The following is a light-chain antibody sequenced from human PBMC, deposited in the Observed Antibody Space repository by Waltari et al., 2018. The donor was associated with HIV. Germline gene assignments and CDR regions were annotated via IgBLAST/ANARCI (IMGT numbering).Light chain of an antibody. CDR3: QSSDTSGTSVI. J-gene: IGLJ2*01. V-gene: IGLV3-25*03. CDR1: SLSKQY. CDR2: KYT. Sequence: SSDLTQPPSVSVSPGQTATIPCPGDSLSKQYTSWYKQGTGQATVLLFAKYTRRPSGTPEGFAGSPSGTTVTLAISRVQPDDEADYYCQSSDTSGTSVIFGGGTKLTVL.